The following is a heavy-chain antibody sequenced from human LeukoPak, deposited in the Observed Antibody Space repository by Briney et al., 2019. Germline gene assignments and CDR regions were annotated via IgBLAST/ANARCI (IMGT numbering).Heavy chain of an antibody. CDR3: AKGGEQVTWNFQN. D-gene: IGHD1/OR15-1a*01. Sequence: GGSLRLSCAASGFTFSSYSMNWVRQAPGKVLEWVSSISSSSSYIYYADSVKGRFTISRDNAKNSLYLQMNSLRAEDTAAYYCAKGGEQVTWNFQNWGQGTLVTVSS. J-gene: IGHJ1*01. CDR1: GFTFSSYS. V-gene: IGHV3-21*04. CDR2: ISSSSSYI.